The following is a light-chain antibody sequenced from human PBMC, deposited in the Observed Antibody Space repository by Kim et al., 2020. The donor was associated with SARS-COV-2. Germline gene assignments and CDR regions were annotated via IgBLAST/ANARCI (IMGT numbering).Light chain of an antibody. J-gene: IGLJ1*01. CDR2: YAS. V-gene: IGLV3-21*04. CDR1: AIHAKY. Sequence: APGQTAGISCEGDAIHAKYVPWYQQKPAQAPVLVMFYASDRPPGIPERFSGSNSGSTATLTISRADAGDEADYYCQVWDSSTNHYVFGSGTKVTVL. CDR3: QVWDSSTNHYV.